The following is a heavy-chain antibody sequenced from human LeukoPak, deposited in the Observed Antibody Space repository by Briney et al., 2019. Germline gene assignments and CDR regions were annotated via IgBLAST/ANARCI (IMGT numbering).Heavy chain of an antibody. CDR2: IYSGGST. CDR1: GFTVSSNY. CDR3: ARDGLLWFGELFSCDY. V-gene: IGHV3-53*01. Sequence: PGGSLRLSCAASGFTVSSNYMSWVRQAPGKGLEWVSIIYSGGSTYYADSVKGRFTISRDNAKNSLYLQMNSLRAEDTAVYYCARDGLLWFGELFSCDYWGQGTLVTVSS. D-gene: IGHD3-10*01. J-gene: IGHJ4*02.